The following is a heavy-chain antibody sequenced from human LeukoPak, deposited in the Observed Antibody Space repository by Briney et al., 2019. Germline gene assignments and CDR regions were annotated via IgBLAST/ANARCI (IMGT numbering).Heavy chain of an antibody. CDR3: ARESVGGYDLGY. J-gene: IGHJ4*02. D-gene: IGHD5-12*01. V-gene: IGHV3-21*01. CDR1: GFTFSSYS. Sequence: GGSLRLSCAASGFTFSSYSMNWVRQAPGKGLEWVSSISSSSSYIYYADSVKGRFTISRDNAKNSLYLQMNSLRAEDTAVYYCARESVGGYDLGYWGQGTLVTVSS. CDR2: ISSSSSYI.